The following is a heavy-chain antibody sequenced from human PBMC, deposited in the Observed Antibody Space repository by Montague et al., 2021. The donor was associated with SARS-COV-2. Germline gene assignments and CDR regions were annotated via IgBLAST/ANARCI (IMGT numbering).Heavy chain of an antibody. CDR2: IKPDGSEK. D-gene: IGHD1-14*01. Sequence: SLRLSCAASGFTFSTYWMGWVRQAPGKGLEWVAMIKPDGSEKFYVDSVKGRFTMSRDNAKKVASLQMNSLRVEDTATYYCGRGYFAGWDWGPGTLVTVPS. V-gene: IGHV3-7*01. J-gene: IGHJ4*02. CDR1: GFTFSTYW. CDR3: GRGYFAGWD.